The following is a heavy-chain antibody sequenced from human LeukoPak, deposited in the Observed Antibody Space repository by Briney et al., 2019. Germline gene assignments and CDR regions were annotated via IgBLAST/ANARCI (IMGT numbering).Heavy chain of an antibody. CDR3: AREGYYGSGSPPSLYFDY. V-gene: IGHV3-30-3*01. CDR1: GSTFSGYP. D-gene: IGHD3-10*01. Sequence: GGSLRLSCAASGSTFSGYPIHWVRQAPGKGLEWVAVTSSDLNVKLYADSVKGRFTISRDNSRSTLYLQMNSLRPEDTAIYYCAREGYYGSGSPPSLYFDYWGQGTLVTVSS. CDR2: TSSDLNVK. J-gene: IGHJ4*02.